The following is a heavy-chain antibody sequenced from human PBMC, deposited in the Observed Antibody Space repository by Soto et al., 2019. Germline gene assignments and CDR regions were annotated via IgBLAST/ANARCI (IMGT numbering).Heavy chain of an antibody. CDR3: ARDKGLGYCSGGSCVYYYYYYGMDV. J-gene: IGHJ6*02. V-gene: IGHV3-11*01. CDR2: ISSSGSTM. CDR1: GLTFSDYY. D-gene: IGHD2-15*01. Sequence: PGGSLRLSCAASGLTFSDYYMSWIRQAPGKGLEWVSYISSSGSTMYYADSVKGRFTISRDNAKNSLYLQMNSLRAEDTAVYYCARDKGLGYCSGGSCVYYYYYYGMDVWGQGTTVTVSS.